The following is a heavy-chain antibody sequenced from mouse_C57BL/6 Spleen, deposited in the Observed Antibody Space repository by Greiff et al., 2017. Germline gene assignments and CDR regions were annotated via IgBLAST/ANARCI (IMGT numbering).Heavy chain of an antibody. J-gene: IGHJ3*01. CDR3: ARGGSSGRFAY. V-gene: IGHV1-18*01. Sequence: EVQLQQSGPELVKPGASVKIPCKASGYTFTDYNMDWVKQSHGKSLEWIGDINPNNGGTIYNQKFKGKATLTVDKSSSTAYMALRSLTSEDTAVYYCARGGSSGRFAYWGQGTLVTVSA. CDR1: GYTFTDYN. CDR2: INPNNGGT. D-gene: IGHD3-2*02.